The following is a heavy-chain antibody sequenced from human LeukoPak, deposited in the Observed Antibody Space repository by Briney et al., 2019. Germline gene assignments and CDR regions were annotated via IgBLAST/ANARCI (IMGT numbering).Heavy chain of an antibody. J-gene: IGHJ4*02. CDR3: AKDRRYSSMINYFDY. Sequence: PGGSLRLSCAASGFTFSSYAMSWVRQAPGKGLERVSAISGSGGSTYYADSVKGRFTISRDNSKNTLYLQMNSLRAEDTAVYYCAKDRRYSSMINYFDYWGQGTLVTVSS. CDR2: ISGSGGST. V-gene: IGHV3-23*01. D-gene: IGHD6-13*01. CDR1: GFTFSSYA.